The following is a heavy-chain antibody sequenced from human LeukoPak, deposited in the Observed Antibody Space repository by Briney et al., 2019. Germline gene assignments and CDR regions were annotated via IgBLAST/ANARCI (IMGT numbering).Heavy chain of an antibody. CDR1: GGTVSGYY. J-gene: IGHJ4*02. D-gene: IGHD1-26*01. V-gene: IGHV4-34*01. CDR2: INQSGST. CDR3: ARGPRGATPYDY. Sequence: SESLSLTCAVYGGTVSGYYWTWIRQPLGKGLEWIGEINQSGSTNYNPPVKSRVTISMDTSKIQFSLKLTSVTAADTAVYYCARGPRGATPYDYWGQGTLVTVSS.